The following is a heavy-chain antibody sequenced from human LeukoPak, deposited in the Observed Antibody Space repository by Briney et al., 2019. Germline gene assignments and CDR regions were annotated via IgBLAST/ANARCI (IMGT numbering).Heavy chain of an antibody. J-gene: IGHJ4*02. Sequence: SETLSLTCAVSGVSFTGYYWSWVRQPPGKGLEWIGEINHNGSTNYNPTLRSRITISVSTYTIQFSQKLSSVTAAGAAVYYCARVDSRWYFDYWGQGTLVTVSS. V-gene: IGHV4-34*01. D-gene: IGHD6-13*01. CDR2: INHNGST. CDR1: GVSFTGYY. CDR3: ARVDSRWYFDY.